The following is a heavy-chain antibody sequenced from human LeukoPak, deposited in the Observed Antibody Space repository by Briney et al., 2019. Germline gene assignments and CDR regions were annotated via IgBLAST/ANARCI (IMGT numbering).Heavy chain of an antibody. CDR2: ISYDGSNK. CDR1: GFTFSSYA. V-gene: IGHV3-30-3*01. CDR3: ARGDGLPRRRYFDS. D-gene: IGHD3/OR15-3a*01. J-gene: IGHJ4*02. Sequence: GGSLRLSCAASGFTFSSYAMHWVRQAPGKGLEWVAVISYDGSNKYYADTVKGRFTISRDNSKNSLYLQMNSLRAEDTAVYYCARGDGLPRRRYFDSWGQGTLVTVSS.